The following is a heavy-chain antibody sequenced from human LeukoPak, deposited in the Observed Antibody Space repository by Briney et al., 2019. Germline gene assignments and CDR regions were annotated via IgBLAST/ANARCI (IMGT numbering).Heavy chain of an antibody. V-gene: IGHV1-69*13. Sequence: VASVKVSCKASGGTFSSYAISWVRQAPGQGLEWMGGIIPIFGTANYAQKFQGRVTITADESTSTAYMELSSLRSEDTAVYYCARDRGSSTSGHGDYWGQGTLVTVSS. CDR1: GGTFSSYA. D-gene: IGHD2-2*01. CDR2: IIPIFGTA. J-gene: IGHJ4*02. CDR3: ARDRGSSTSGHGDY.